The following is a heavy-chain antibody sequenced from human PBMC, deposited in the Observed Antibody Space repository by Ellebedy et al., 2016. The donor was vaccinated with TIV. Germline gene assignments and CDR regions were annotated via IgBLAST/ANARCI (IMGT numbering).Heavy chain of an antibody. CDR2: INLSDGST. V-gene: IGHV1-46*01. D-gene: IGHD3-22*01. CDR1: GYTFTSYY. Sequence: AASVKVSCKASGYTFTSYYMHWVRQAPGQGLEWMGRINLSDGSTSYAQKFQGRVTMTRDTSTSTVYMELSSLRSEDPAVYSCARGSVYDSSGYYYGGRSDAWGQGSLVTVSS. J-gene: IGHJ5*02. CDR3: ARGSVYDSSGYYYGGRSDA.